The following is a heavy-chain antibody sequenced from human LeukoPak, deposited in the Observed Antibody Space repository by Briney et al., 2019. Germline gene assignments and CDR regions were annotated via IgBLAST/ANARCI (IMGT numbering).Heavy chain of an antibody. CDR3: AGDYYYYGMDV. CDR2: IWYDGSNK. CDR1: GFTFSSYG. Sequence: GGSLRLSCAASGFTFSSYGMHWVRPAPGKGLEWVAVIWYDGSNKYYADSVKGRFTISRDNSKNTLYLQMNSLRAEDTAVYYCAGDYYYYGMDVWGQGTTVTVSS. V-gene: IGHV3-33*01. J-gene: IGHJ6*02.